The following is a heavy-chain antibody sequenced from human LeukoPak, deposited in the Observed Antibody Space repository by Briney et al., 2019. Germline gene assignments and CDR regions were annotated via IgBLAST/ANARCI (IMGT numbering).Heavy chain of an antibody. Sequence: VGSLRLSCTLSGFTLSSNSISWVRQAPGKGLEWVSFIYSDNTHYSDSVKGRFTISRNNTKNTLYLQMNSRRADDTAVYYCEMKAVPRPRLDDAFDFWGQGTVVSVSS. CDR2: IYSDNT. CDR3: EMKAVPRPRLDDAFDF. J-gene: IGHJ3*01. D-gene: IGHD2-15*01. CDR1: GFTLSSNS. V-gene: IGHV3-53*01.